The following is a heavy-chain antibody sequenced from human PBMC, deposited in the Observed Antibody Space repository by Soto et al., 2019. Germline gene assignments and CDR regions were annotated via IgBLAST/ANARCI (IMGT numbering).Heavy chain of an antibody. D-gene: IGHD2-8*01. Sequence: QVQLVQSGAEVKKPGASVKVSCKASGYTFTSYAMHWVRQAPGQRLEWMGWINAGNGNTKYSQKCQGRVTITRDTAASTAYMELSSLRSEDTAVYYCARDSNPWGYCTNGVCYPPDYWGQGTLVTVSS. CDR3: ARDSNPWGYCTNGVCYPPDY. CDR2: INAGNGNT. CDR1: GYTFTSYA. V-gene: IGHV1-3*01. J-gene: IGHJ4*02.